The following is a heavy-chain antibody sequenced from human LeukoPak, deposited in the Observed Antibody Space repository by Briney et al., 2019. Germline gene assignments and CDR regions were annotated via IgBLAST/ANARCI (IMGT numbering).Heavy chain of an antibody. CDR1: GYSINTNYY. J-gene: IGHJ4*02. CDR3: ARGSGSYSSNLDC. D-gene: IGHD3-10*01. CDR2: FYYSGAT. Sequence: SQTLSLTCAVSGYSINTNYYWGWIRQSPGKGLEWIGSFYYSGATYYNPSLKSRVAISVDTSKNQFSLKLNSVTAADTAMYYCARGSGSYSSNLDCWGQGTLVTVSS. V-gene: IGHV4-38-2*01.